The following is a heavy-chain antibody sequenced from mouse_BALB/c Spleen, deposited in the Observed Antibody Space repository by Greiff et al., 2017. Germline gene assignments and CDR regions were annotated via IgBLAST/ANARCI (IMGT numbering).Heavy chain of an antibody. V-gene: IGHV14-3*02. CDR2: IDPANGNT. J-gene: IGHJ2*01. Sequence: EVQRVESGAELVKPGASVKLSCTASGFNIKDTYMHWVKQRPEQGLEWIGRIDPANGNTKYDPKFQGKATITADTSSNTAYLQLSSLTSEDTAVYYCASIYDGYYWGQGTTLTVSS. CDR3: ASIYDGYY. D-gene: IGHD2-3*01. CDR1: GFNIKDTY.